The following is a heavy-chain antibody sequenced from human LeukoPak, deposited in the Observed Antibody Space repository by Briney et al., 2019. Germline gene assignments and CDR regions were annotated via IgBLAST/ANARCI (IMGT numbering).Heavy chain of an antibody. J-gene: IGHJ4*02. Sequence: SETLSLTCAVYGGSFSGYYWSWIRQPPGKGLEWVGEINHSGSTNYTPSLKSLVTISVDTSKNQFSLKLSSVTAADTAVYYCARGRRGGNSFKYWGQGTLVTVSS. CDR2: INHSGST. V-gene: IGHV4-34*01. D-gene: IGHD4-23*01. CDR1: GGSFSGYY. CDR3: ARGRRGGNSFKY.